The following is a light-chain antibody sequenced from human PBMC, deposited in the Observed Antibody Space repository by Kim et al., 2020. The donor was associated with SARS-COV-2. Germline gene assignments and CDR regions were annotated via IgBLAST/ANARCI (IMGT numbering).Light chain of an antibody. CDR2: AAS. Sequence: DIQMTQSPSSLSASVGDRVTITCRASQDIANSLAWYQQKPGTAPKLLIYAASTLQSGVPSRFSGSGSGTEFTLTIGSLQTEDVATYYCQKYDTAPWTFGPGTKVDIK. V-gene: IGKV1-27*01. CDR3: QKYDTAPWT. J-gene: IGKJ1*01. CDR1: QDIANS.